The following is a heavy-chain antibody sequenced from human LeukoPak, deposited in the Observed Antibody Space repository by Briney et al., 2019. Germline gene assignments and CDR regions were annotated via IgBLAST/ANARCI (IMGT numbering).Heavy chain of an antibody. J-gene: IGHJ5*02. V-gene: IGHV4-59*08. CDR1: GGSISSFY. CDR3: ARHVGYGNNWFDP. D-gene: IGHD5-18*01. CDR2: IYYSGST. Sequence: SETLSLTCTVSGGSISSFYWSWIRQPPGKGLEWIGYIYYSGSTNYNPSLKSRVTISVDTSKNQFPLKLRSVTAADTAAYYCARHVGYGNNWFDPWGQGTLVTVSS.